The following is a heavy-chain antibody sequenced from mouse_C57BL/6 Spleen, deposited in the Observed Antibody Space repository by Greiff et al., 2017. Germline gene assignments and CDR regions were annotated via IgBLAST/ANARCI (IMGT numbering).Heavy chain of an antibody. CDR3: ARNSAGTMDY. CDR2: IHPNSGST. J-gene: IGHJ4*01. Sequence: QVQLQQPGAELVKPGASVTLSCKASGYTFTSYWMHWVKQRPGQGLEWIGMIHPNSGSTNYNEKFKSKATLTVDKSSSTAYMQLSSLTSEDSAVDYCARNSAGTMDYWGQGTSVTVSS. CDR1: GYTFTSYW. V-gene: IGHV1-64*01.